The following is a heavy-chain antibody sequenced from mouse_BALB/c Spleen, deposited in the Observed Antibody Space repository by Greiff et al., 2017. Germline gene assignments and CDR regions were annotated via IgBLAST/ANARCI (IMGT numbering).Heavy chain of an antibody. Sequence: EVQGVESGGGLVKPGGSLQLSCAASGFTFSSYAMSWVRQTPVKRLEWVASISSGGSTYYPDSVKGRFTISRDNARNILYLQMSSLRSEDTAMYYCAGGYYGSRFDYWGQGTTLTVSS. CDR2: ISSGGST. V-gene: IGHV5-6-5*01. D-gene: IGHD1-1*01. J-gene: IGHJ2*01. CDR1: GFTFSSYA. CDR3: AGGYYGSRFDY.